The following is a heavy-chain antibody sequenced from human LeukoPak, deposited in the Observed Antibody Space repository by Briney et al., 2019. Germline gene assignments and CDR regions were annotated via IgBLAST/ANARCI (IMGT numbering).Heavy chain of an antibody. Sequence: TLRPSCAASRFTPSTLGMHTGGQASSTGLKHVSGIRSTGGSTYYTKSLQGRFTISRDNSKNTVYLQMGSLICEDMGVDCGARDQYSGFDSGTDYWGQGTLVTVSS. J-gene: IGHJ4*02. D-gene: IGHD5-12*01. CDR1: RFTPSTLG. V-gene: IGHV3-64*01. CDR3: ARDQYSGFDSGTDY. CDR2: IRSTGGST.